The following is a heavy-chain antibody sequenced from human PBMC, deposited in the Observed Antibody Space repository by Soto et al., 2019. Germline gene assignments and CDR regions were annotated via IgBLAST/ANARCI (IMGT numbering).Heavy chain of an antibody. CDR2: ISAYNGNT. CDR1: GYTFTSYG. Sequence: QVQLVQSGAEVKKPGASVKVSCKASGYTFTSYGISWVRQAPGQGLEWMGWISAYNGNTNYAQKLQGRVTMTTDTSTSTAYMERRSLRSDDTGVYYCARDRTVRGVLYGMDVWGQGTTVTVSS. D-gene: IGHD3-10*01. CDR3: ARDRTVRGVLYGMDV. J-gene: IGHJ6*02. V-gene: IGHV1-18*01.